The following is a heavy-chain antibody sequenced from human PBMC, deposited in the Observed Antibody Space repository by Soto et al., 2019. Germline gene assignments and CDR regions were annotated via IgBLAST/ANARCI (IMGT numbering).Heavy chain of an antibody. CDR2: TYYRSKWYN. CDR1: GNSVSSNSAA. V-gene: IGHV6-1*01. D-gene: IGHD3-10*01. CDR3: AGVASVRGMDV. Sequence: SQTLSLTCVISGNSVSSNSAAWIWVRQSPSRGLEWLGRTYYRSKWYNDYALSVKSRITINPDTSKNQFSLHLDSVIPEDTAVYYCAGVASVRGMDVWGQGTQVTVYS. J-gene: IGHJ6*02.